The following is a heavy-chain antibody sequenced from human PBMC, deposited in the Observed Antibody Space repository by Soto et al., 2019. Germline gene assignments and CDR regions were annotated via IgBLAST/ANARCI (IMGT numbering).Heavy chain of an antibody. Sequence: VASVKVSCKASGYTFISYYMHWVRQAPGQGLEWMGMINPSGGRTTYSQQFQGRVTMTGDTSTTTIYMELSSLTSEDTAVYYCARAAASGNGRRVDVWGQGTSVTVSS. V-gene: IGHV1-46*01. J-gene: IGHJ6*02. D-gene: IGHD6-13*01. CDR3: ARAAASGNGRRVDV. CDR1: GYTFISYY. CDR2: INPSGGRT.